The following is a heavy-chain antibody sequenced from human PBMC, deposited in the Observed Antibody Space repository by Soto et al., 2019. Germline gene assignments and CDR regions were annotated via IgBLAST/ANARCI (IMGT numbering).Heavy chain of an antibody. Sequence: SDPRSVSGGSISSSSSYWGWIRQPPGKGLEWIGSIYYSGSTYYNPSLKSRVTISVDTSKNQFSLKLSSVTAADTAVYYCAAALLYCGSDMDVWGHGTTVTVSS. CDR3: AAALLYCGSDMDV. V-gene: IGHV4-39*01. J-gene: IGHJ6*02. CDR1: GGSISSSSSY. CDR2: IYYSGST. D-gene: IGHD3-10*01.